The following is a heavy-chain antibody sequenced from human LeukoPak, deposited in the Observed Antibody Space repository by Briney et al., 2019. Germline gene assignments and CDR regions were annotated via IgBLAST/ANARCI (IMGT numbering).Heavy chain of an antibody. CDR1: GFTFSNYA. D-gene: IGHD4-17*01. V-gene: IGHV3-23*01. CDR2: IGGSGSHT. J-gene: IGHJ3*01. CDR3: GRDPNGDYVGAFDF. Sequence: PGGSLRLSCAASGFTFSNYAMTWVRQAPGQGLEWVSSIGGSGSHTQYADSVKGRFTISRDNSRNTLYLTMNSLRGDDTAVYFCGRDPNGDYVGAFDFWGQGTMVTVSS.